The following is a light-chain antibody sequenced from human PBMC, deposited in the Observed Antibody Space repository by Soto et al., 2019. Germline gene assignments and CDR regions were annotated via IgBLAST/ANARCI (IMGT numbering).Light chain of an antibody. V-gene: IGKV2-30*02. J-gene: IGKJ2*01. Sequence: DVVMTQSPLSLPVTLGQPASISCRSSQSLVHSDGNTYLNWFHQRPGQSPRRLIYKVSNRDSGVPCIFSGSGSDTDFTLTISGVEAEDVGFYYCMQGTHWPPYTFGQGTKLEIK. CDR3: MQGTHWPPYT. CDR2: KVS. CDR1: QSLVHSDGNTY.